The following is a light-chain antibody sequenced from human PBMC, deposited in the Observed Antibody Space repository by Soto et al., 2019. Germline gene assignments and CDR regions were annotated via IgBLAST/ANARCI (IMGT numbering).Light chain of an antibody. J-gene: IGLJ2*01. Sequence: QAVVTQPPSASGTPGQRVTISCSGSSSNIGSNTVNWYQQLPGTAPKLLIYSNNQRPSGVPDRFSGSKSGTSASLAISGLPSEDEADYYCAAWDDSLNGHVVFGGGTKLTVL. CDR2: SNN. V-gene: IGLV1-44*01. CDR3: AAWDDSLNGHVV. CDR1: SSNIGSNT.